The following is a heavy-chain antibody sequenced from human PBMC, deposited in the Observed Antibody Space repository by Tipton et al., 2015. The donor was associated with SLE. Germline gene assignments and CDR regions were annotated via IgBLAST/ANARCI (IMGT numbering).Heavy chain of an antibody. CDR1: GFTFSSYA. CDR3: ARGPIVVVIAAVWYFDL. CDR2: INHSVRT. D-gene: IGHD2-21*01. V-gene: IGHV4-34*01. Sequence: LRLSCAASGFTFSSYAMSWVSQAPGKGLEWIGEINHSVRTNYNPSLKSRVTISVDPSKHQFSLKLSSVHAADTAVDYCARGPIVVVIAAVWYFDLWVRGTLVTVSS. J-gene: IGHJ2*01.